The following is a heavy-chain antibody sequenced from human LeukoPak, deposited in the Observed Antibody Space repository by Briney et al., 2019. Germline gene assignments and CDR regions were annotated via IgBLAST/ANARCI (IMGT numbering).Heavy chain of an antibody. Sequence: GESLKISCKGSGYSFTNYWISWVRQMPGKGREWMGRIDPSDSYTNYSPSFQGHVTISADKSVSTAYLQWSSLKASDTAMYYCARSTYCSGGSCYIDYWGQGTLVTVSS. CDR1: GYSFTNYW. J-gene: IGHJ4*02. CDR3: ARSTYCSGGSCYIDY. V-gene: IGHV5-10-1*01. D-gene: IGHD2-15*01. CDR2: IDPSDSYT.